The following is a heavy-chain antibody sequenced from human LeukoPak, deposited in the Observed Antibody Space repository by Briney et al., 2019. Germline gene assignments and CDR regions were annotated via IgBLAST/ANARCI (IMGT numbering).Heavy chain of an antibody. CDR3: AQTCPYYYDSSGYPDY. J-gene: IGHJ4*02. CDR2: IDWDDDK. D-gene: IGHD3-22*01. V-gene: IGHV2-70*11. CDR1: GFSLSTSGMC. Sequence: SGPTLVNPTQTLTLTCTFSGFSLSTSGMCVSWIRQPPGKALEWLARIDWDDDKYYSTSLKTRLTISKDTSKNQVVLTMTNMDPVDTATYYCAQTCPYYYDSSGYPDYWGQGTLVTVSS.